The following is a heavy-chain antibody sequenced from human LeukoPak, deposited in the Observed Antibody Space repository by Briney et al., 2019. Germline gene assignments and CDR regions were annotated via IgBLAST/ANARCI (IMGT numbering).Heavy chain of an antibody. CDR1: GGSISSSYY. V-gene: IGHV4-4*07. J-gene: IGHJ4*02. CDR3: ARAAVADMIDY. CDR2: IYTSGST. D-gene: IGHD6-19*01. Sequence: SETLSLTCTVSGGSISSSYYWSWIRQPAGKGLEWIGRIYTSGSTNYNPSLKSRVTMSVDTSKNQFSLKLSSVTAADTAVYYCARAAVADMIDYWGQGTLVTVSS.